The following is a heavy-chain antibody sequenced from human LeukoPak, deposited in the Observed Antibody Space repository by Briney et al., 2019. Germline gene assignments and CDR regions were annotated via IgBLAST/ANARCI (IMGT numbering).Heavy chain of an antibody. D-gene: IGHD3-10*01. J-gene: IGHJ4*02. CDR2: ITAYNDNT. CDR3: ARALLWFGEPSHIDY. V-gene: IGHV1-18*01. Sequence: GASVKVSCKASGYTFTSYGISWVRQAPGQGLEWMGWITAYNDNTNYAQKLQGSVTMTTDTSTSTAYMELRSLRSDDTAVYYCARALLWFGEPSHIDYWGQGTLVTASS. CDR1: GYTFTSYG.